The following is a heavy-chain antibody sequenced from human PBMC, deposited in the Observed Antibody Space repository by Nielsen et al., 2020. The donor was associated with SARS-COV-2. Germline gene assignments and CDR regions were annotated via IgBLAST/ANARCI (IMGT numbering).Heavy chain of an antibody. D-gene: IGHD1-26*01. J-gene: IGHJ4*02. CDR2: ISGNGDTT. V-gene: IGHV3-23*01. CDR3: ANGPGSWDY. CDR1: KFTFNSYA. Sequence: GESLKISCAASKFTFNSYAMSWVRQAPRKGLEWVSAISGNGDTTYYADSVKGRFIISRDNSKNTLYLEMNSLRADDTAVYYCANGPGSWDYWGQGTLVTVSS.